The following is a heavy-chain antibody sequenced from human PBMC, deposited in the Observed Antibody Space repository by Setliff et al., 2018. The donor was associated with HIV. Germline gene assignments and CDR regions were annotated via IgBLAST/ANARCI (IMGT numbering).Heavy chain of an antibody. CDR1: GYTFTNYY. J-gene: IGHJ4*02. D-gene: IGHD3-10*01. CDR3: ATLDYYGSQTYNLALHY. CDR2: INPSGGRT. Sequence: ASVKVSCKASGYTFTNYYIHWVRQAPGQGLEWMGLINPSGGRTSYAQKFQGRLTMTRDTSINTAYVELNSLKSEDTAMYYCATLDYYGSQTYNLALHYWGQGTLVTVS. V-gene: IGHV1-46*01.